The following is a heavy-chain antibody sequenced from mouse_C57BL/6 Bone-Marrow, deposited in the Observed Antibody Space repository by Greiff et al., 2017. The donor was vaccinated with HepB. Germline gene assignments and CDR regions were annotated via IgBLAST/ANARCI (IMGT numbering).Heavy chain of an antibody. D-gene: IGHD1-1*01. CDR3: ASADTTGTWFAY. CDR2: IWGVGST. Sequence: VHLVESGPGLVAPSQSLSITCTVSGFSLTSYGVDWVRQSPGKGLEWLGVIWGVGSTNYNSALKSRLSISKDNSKSQVFLKMNSLQTDDTAMYYCASADTTGTWFAYWGQGTLVTVSA. V-gene: IGHV2-6*01. J-gene: IGHJ3*01. CDR1: GFSLTSYG.